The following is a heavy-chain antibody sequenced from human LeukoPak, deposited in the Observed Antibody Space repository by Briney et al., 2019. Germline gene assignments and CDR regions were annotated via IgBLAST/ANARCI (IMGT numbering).Heavy chain of an antibody. J-gene: IGHJ5*02. D-gene: IGHD6-13*01. CDR2: IYTSGST. Sequence: PSQTLSLTCTVSGGSISSGSYYWSWIRQPAGKGLEWIGRIYTSGSTNYNPSLRSRVTISVDTSKNQFSLKLSSVTAADTAVYYCARDPRGSSWWSGGWFDPWGQGTLVTVSS. V-gene: IGHV4-61*02. CDR3: ARDPRGSSWWSGGWFDP. CDR1: GGSISSGSYY.